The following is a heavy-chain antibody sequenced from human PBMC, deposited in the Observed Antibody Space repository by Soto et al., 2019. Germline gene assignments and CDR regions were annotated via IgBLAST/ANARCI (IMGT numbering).Heavy chain of an antibody. CDR2: IYYSGST. J-gene: IGHJ4*02. CDR1: GGSISSYY. CDR3: ARGVVDTFVFDY. Sequence: SETLSLTCTVSGGSISSYYWSWIRQPPGKGLEWIGYIYYSGSTNYNPSLKSRVTISVDTSKNQFSLKLSSVTAADTAVYYCARGVVDTFVFDYWGQGTLVTVSS. V-gene: IGHV4-59*01. D-gene: IGHD2-15*01.